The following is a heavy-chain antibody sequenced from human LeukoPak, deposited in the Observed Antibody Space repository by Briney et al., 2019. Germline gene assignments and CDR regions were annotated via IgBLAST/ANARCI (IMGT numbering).Heavy chain of an antibody. D-gene: IGHD6-13*01. CDR1: GFIISDYY. V-gene: IGHV3-72*01. CDR2: IRNKDNSYTT. Sequence: GGSLRLSCAPSGFIISDYYIDWVRQAPGKGLEWVGRIRNKDNSYTTEYAASVKGRFTISGDDSKNSLYLQMNSLKTENTAVYYCTRVSSQANVFDYWGQGTLVTVSS. CDR3: TRVSSQANVFDY. J-gene: IGHJ4*02.